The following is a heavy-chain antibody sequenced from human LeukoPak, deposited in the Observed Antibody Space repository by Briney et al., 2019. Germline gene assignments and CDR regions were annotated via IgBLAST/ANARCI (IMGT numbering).Heavy chain of an antibody. D-gene: IGHD2-15*01. CDR1: GFTFSSYA. CDR3: ARVYCSGGSCVSGAHYYYGMDV. Sequence: PGGSLRLSCAASGFTFSSYAMHWVRQAPGKGLEWVAVISYDGSNKYYADSVKGRFTISRDNSKNTLYLQMNSLRAEDTAVYYCARVYCSGGSCVSGAHYYYGMDVWGQGTTVTVSS. J-gene: IGHJ6*02. V-gene: IGHV3-30-3*01. CDR2: ISYDGSNK.